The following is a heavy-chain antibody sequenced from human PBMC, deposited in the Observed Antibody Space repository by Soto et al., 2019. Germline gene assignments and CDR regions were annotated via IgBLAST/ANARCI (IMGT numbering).Heavy chain of an antibody. Sequence: SVKVSCKASGYTFTSYGISWVRQAPGQGLEWMGWISAYNGNTNYAQKLQGRVTMTTDTSTSTAYMELRSLRAEDTAVYYCAKSQRPQWLLTKYFDSWGQGALVTVSS. V-gene: IGHV1-18*01. CDR3: AKSQRPQWLLTKYFDS. CDR2: ISAYNGNT. CDR1: GYTFTSYG. J-gene: IGHJ4*02. D-gene: IGHD5-12*01.